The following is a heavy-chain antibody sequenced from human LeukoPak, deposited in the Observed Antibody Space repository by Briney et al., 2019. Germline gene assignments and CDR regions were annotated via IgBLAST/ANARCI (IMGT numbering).Heavy chain of an antibody. Sequence: RPGGSLRLSCAASGFTFDDYGMSWVRQAPGKGLELGSGINWNGGCTGYADSVKGRFTISRDNAKNSLYLQMNSLRAEDTALYYCARAYSSSSFFDYWGQGTLVTVSS. D-gene: IGHD6-6*01. CDR3: ARAYSSSSFFDY. CDR1: GFTFDDYG. J-gene: IGHJ4*02. CDR2: INWNGGCT. V-gene: IGHV3-20*04.